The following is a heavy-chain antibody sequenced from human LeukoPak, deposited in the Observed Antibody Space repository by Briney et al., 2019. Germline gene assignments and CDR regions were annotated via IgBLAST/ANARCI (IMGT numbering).Heavy chain of an antibody. D-gene: IGHD6-19*01. J-gene: IGHJ4*02. CDR2: IKTDGSQI. CDR3: ARDHGSGWLGYFDY. V-gene: IGHV3-7*01. Sequence: PGGSLRLSCVASGFTFSSYWMTWVRQAPGKGLEWVANIKTDGSQIYYVDSVKGRVTISRDNVRNSLYLQMNSLRAEDTAVYYCARDHGSGWLGYFDYWGQGTLVTVSS. CDR1: GFTFSSYW.